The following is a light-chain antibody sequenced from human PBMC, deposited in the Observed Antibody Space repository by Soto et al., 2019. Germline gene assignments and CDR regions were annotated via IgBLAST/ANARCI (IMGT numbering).Light chain of an antibody. CDR2: DAS. CDR3: QQYNSYPWT. Sequence: DIQMTQSPSTLSASVGDRVTITCRASQSISSWLAWYQQKPGKAPKLLIYDASSLESGVPSRFSGSGSGTEFTLTISSLEPDEFATYYCQQYNSYPWTFGLGTKVEIK. CDR1: QSISSW. V-gene: IGKV1-5*01. J-gene: IGKJ1*01.